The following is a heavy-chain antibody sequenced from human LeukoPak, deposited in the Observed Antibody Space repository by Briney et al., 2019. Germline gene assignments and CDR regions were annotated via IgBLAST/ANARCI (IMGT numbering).Heavy chain of an antibody. J-gene: IGHJ6*03. V-gene: IGHV3-21*01. CDR2: ITSTGSYT. CDR3: ARDPYSGSYGDSYYYYMDV. D-gene: IGHD1-26*01. CDR1: GFTFSSYN. Sequence: SGGSLRLSCAASGFTFSSYNMNWVRQAPGKGLEWVSSITSTGSYTFYADSVKGRFTISRDNAKNSLYLQMNSLRAEDTAIYYCARDPYSGSYGDSYYYYMDVWGKGTTVTISS.